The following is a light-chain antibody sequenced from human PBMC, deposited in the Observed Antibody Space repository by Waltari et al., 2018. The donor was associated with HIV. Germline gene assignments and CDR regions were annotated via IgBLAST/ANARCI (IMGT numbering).Light chain of an antibody. CDR1: HGIGNL. CDR3: QQYYTTPHT. V-gene: IGKV1-NL1*01. CDR2: AAS. J-gene: IGKJ2*01. Sequence: DIQLTQSPSFLSASVGDRVTITCRASHGIGNLLAWYQQMPGKAPKLLIYAASTLHSEVPSRFSGSGSGTDYILTISSLQPEDFATYYCQQYYTTPHTFGQGTKLEIK.